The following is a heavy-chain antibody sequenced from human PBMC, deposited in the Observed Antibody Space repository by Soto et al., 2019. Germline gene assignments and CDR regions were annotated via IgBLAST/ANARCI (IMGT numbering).Heavy chain of an antibody. Sequence: GGSPRLSCAASGFTFSSYWMHWVRQAPGKGLVWVSRINSDGSSTSYADSVKGRFTISRDNAKNALYLQMNSLRAEDTAVYYCARDTRNERIAVAGPRYFDYWGQGTLVTVSS. V-gene: IGHV3-74*01. D-gene: IGHD6-19*01. CDR1: GFTFSSYW. CDR2: INSDGSST. J-gene: IGHJ4*02. CDR3: ARDTRNERIAVAGPRYFDY.